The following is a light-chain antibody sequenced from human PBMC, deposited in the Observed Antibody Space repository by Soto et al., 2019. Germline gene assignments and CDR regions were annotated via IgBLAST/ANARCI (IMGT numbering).Light chain of an antibody. CDR2: GAS. CDR1: QSVRIN. V-gene: IGKV3-15*01. Sequence: IVMTQSPATLSVSPGERATLSCRASQSVRINLAWYQQTPGQAPRLLIYGASTRATGIPARFSGSGSGTEFTLTISSLQSEDFAVYYCQQYNYWPPWTFGQWTKVEIK. J-gene: IGKJ1*01. CDR3: QQYNYWPPWT.